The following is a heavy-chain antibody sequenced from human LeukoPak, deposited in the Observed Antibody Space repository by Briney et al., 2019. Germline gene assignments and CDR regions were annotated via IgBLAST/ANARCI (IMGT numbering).Heavy chain of an antibody. CDR2: INPSGGST. Sequence: ASVKVSCKTSGYTFTSYYIHGVRQAPGQGLEWMGIINPSGGSTSYAQKFQGRVTMTRDTSTNTVYMELRSLRSEDTAVYYCARGGIAAPYYFDYWGQGTLVTVSS. CDR1: GYTFTSYY. V-gene: IGHV1-46*01. CDR3: ARGGIAAPYYFDY. D-gene: IGHD6-13*01. J-gene: IGHJ4*02.